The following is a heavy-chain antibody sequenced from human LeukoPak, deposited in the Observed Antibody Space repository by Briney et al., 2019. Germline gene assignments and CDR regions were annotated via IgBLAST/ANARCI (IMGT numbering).Heavy chain of an antibody. D-gene: IGHD5-18*01. J-gene: IGHJ5*02. CDR3: ARALVDTAMVSSKYNWFDP. CDR2: IDHSGST. V-gene: IGHV4-34*01. CDR1: VGSFSGYY. Sequence: SETLSLTCAVYVGSFSGYYWSWIRQPPGKGLEWIGEIDHSGSTNYNPSLKSRVTISVDTSKNQFSLKLSSVTAADTAVYYCARALVDTAMVSSKYNWFDPWGQGTLVTVSS.